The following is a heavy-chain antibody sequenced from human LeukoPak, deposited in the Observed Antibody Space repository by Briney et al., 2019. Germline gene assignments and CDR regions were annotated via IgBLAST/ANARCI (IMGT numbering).Heavy chain of an antibody. J-gene: IGHJ4*02. V-gene: IGHV4-61*05. CDR3: ARAASSGWLAVGKYFDY. CDR1: GGSISSSSYY. Sequence: SETLSLTCTVSGGSISSSSYYWGWIRPPPGKGLEWIGYIYYSGSTNYNPSLKSRVTISVDTSKNQFSLKLSSVTAADTAVYYCARAASSGWLAVGKYFDYWGQGTLVTVSS. CDR2: IYYSGST. D-gene: IGHD6-19*01.